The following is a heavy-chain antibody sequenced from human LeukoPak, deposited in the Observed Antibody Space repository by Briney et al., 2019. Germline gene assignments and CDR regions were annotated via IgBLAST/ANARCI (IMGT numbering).Heavy chain of an antibody. V-gene: IGHV4-34*01. J-gene: IGHJ4*02. CDR2: INHSGST. CDR3: AREGGSSSSLDS. D-gene: IGHD6-13*01. CDR1: GGSFSGYY. Sequence: PSETLSLTCAVYGGSFSGYYWSWIRQPPGKGLEWIGEINHSGSTNYNPSLKSRVTISVDTSKNQFSLKVSSVTAADTALYYCAREGGSSSSLDSWGQGTLVTVSS.